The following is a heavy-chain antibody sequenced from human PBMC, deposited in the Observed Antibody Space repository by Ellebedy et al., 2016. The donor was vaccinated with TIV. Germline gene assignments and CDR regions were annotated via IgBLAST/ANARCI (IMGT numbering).Heavy chain of an antibody. Sequence: MPGGSLRLSCAVYGGSFSGYYWSWIRQTPGKGLEWIGEINHSGSTNYNPSLKSRVTISVDTSKNQFSLKLSSVTAADTAVYYCARLCSSNSCYYYYGMDVWGQGTTVTVSS. D-gene: IGHD2-2*01. CDR3: ARLCSSNSCYYYYGMDV. CDR1: GGSFSGYY. V-gene: IGHV4-34*01. CDR2: INHSGST. J-gene: IGHJ6*02.